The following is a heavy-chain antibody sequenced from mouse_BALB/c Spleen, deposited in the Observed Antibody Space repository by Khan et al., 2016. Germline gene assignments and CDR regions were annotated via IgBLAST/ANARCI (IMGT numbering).Heavy chain of an antibody. CDR1: GDSITSGY. D-gene: IGHD1-1*02. CDR2: ISHSGST. V-gene: IGHV3-8*02. CDR3: ARYDGGTYVKGMDC. J-gene: IGHJ4*01. Sequence: EVQLQESGPSLVKLSQTLALTCSVTGDSITSGYWNWIRKFPGNKLEYMGYISHSGSTYYNPSLKSRISITRDTSKNQYYLLLNSVMTEDTATDYCARYDGGTYVKGMDCWGQGTSITVSS.